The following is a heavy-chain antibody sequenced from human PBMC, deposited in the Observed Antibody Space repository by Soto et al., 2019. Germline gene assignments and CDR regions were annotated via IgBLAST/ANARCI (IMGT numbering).Heavy chain of an antibody. Sequence: QVTLKESGPVLVKLTETLTLTCTVSGFSLSNARMGVSWIRQPPGKALEWLAHIFSNDEKSYSTSMKSRLTISKESYKSQVVITMTNMDPVDTATYYCARIYDFWSGYYTSNAFDIWGQGTMVTVSS. CDR1: GFSLSNARMG. J-gene: IGHJ3*02. CDR3: ARIYDFWSGYYTSNAFDI. D-gene: IGHD3-3*01. CDR2: IFSNDEK. V-gene: IGHV2-26*02.